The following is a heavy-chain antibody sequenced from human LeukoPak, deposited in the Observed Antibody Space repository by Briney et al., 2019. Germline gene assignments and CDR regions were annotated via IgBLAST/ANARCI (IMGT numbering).Heavy chain of an antibody. CDR1: GYTFTSYY. D-gene: IGHD5-24*01. Sequence: ASVKVSCKASGYTFTSYYMHWVRQAPGQGLEWMGIINPSGGSTSYAQKFQGRVTMTRGMSTSTVYMELSSLRSEDTAVYYCARVESRDGYNWYAFDIWGQGTMVTVSS. CDR3: ARVESRDGYNWYAFDI. V-gene: IGHV1-46*01. CDR2: INPSGGST. J-gene: IGHJ3*02.